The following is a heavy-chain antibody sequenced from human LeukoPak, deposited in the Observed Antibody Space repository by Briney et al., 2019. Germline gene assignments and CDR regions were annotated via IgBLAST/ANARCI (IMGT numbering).Heavy chain of an antibody. CDR2: ISSSSSYI. J-gene: IGHJ4*02. D-gene: IGHD3-10*01. CDR1: GFTFSTYS. V-gene: IGHV3-21*01. CDR3: ARGVFGSGSYYNDY. Sequence: PGRSLRLSCAASGFTFSTYSMNWVRQAPGKGLEWVSSISSSSSYIYYADSVQGRFTISRDNAKNSLYLQMNSLRAEDTAVYYCARGVFGSGSYYNDYWGQGTLVTVSS.